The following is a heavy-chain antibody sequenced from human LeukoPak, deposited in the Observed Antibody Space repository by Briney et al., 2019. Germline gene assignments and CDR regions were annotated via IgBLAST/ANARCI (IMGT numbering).Heavy chain of an antibody. D-gene: IGHD5-24*01. CDR3: ARVATATFDY. CDR2: INHSGST. V-gene: IGHV4-34*01. CDR1: GASFSGYY. Sequence: SETLSLTCAVYGASFSGYYWSWIRQPPGKGLEWIGEINHSGSTNYNPSLKRRVTISVDTSKNQFSLKLSSVTAADTAVYYCARVATATFDYWGQGTLVSVSS. J-gene: IGHJ4*02.